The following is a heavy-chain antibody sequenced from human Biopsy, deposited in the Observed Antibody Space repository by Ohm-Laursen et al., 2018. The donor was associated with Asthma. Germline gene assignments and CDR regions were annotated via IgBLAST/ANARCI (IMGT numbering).Heavy chain of an antibody. CDR1: GITFRKCA. D-gene: IGHD3-22*01. V-gene: IGHV3-30*03. Sequence: SLRLSCSAPGITFRKCAMHWVRQAPGKGLEWVALVSSDGHNKYYEDSVKGRFTISRDNSRNRLYLQINRLTVEDSAVYFCARQSGQDYGDSSGFDIWGQGTKVAVSS. CDR3: ARQSGQDYGDSSGFDI. CDR2: VSSDGHNK. J-gene: IGHJ3*02.